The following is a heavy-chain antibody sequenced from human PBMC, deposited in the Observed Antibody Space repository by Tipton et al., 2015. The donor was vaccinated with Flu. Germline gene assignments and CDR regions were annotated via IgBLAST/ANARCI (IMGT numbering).Heavy chain of an antibody. CDR1: GFTFSDYY. J-gene: IGHJ4*02. V-gene: IGHV3-11*01. CDR3: ARRSGYSRGWYFFGNFDY. D-gene: IGHD6-19*01. Sequence: SLRLSCAASGFTFSDYYMSWIRQAPGKGLEWVSYISSSGSTIYYADSVKGRFTISRDNAKNPLYLQMNSLRAEDTAVYYCARRSGYSRGWYFFGNFDYWGQGTLVTVSS. CDR2: ISSSGSTI.